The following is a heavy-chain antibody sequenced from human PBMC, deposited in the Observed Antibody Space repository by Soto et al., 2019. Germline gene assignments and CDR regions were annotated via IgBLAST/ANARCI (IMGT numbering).Heavy chain of an antibody. CDR1: GFTFDDYA. CDR3: AKDQRFLEWLATPYYFDY. Sequence: SLRLSCAASGFTFDDYAMHWVRQAPGKGLEWVSGISWNSGSIGYADSVKGRFTISRDNAKNSLYLQMNSLRAEDTALYYCAKDQRFLEWLATPYYFDYWGQGTLVTVSS. J-gene: IGHJ4*02. D-gene: IGHD3-3*01. CDR2: ISWNSGSI. V-gene: IGHV3-9*01.